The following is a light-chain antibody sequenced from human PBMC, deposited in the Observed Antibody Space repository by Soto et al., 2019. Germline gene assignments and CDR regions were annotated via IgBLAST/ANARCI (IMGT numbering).Light chain of an antibody. Sequence: EIVLTQSPGTLSLSPGERATLSCRASQSVTSRYLAWYQQKPGQAPSLLIYGASTRATGVPDRFSGTGSGTEFTLTISSLKSEDYAVYYCQQYKSWPPITFGQGTRLEIK. CDR2: GAS. J-gene: IGKJ5*01. CDR3: QQYKSWPPIT. CDR1: QSVTSRY. V-gene: IGKV3-15*01.